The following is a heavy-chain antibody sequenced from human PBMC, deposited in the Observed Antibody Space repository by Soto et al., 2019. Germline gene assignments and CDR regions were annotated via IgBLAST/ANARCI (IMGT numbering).Heavy chain of an antibody. J-gene: IGHJ3*02. Sequence: QVQLVQSGAEVKKPGSSVKVSCKASGGTFSSYAISWVRQAPGQGLEWMGGIIPIFATANYAQKVQRRVTITADESTSTEYMELDSLRSEDTAVYYCARDQGATILNGFEICGKGTMVEVSS. CDR3: ARDQGATILNGFEI. V-gene: IGHV1-69*12. CDR1: GGTFSSYA. D-gene: IGHD1-26*01. CDR2: IIPIFATA.